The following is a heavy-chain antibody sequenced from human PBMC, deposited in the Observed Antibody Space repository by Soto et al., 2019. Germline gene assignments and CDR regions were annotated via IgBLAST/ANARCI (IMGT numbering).Heavy chain of an antibody. CDR2: TSYDGSNN. V-gene: IGHV3-33*05. D-gene: IGHD3-16*01. J-gene: IGHJ1*01. CDR3: ARWGTTGGLDV. Sequence: QVHLVESGGGVVQPGTSLRLSCVGSGFTFRSYVIHWVRQAPGKGLEWVALTSYDGSNNDYGDSVKGRFTISRDNSRNTVDLQMDSLRREDTALYYCARWGTTGGLDVWGQGTLVSVSS. CDR1: GFTFRSYV.